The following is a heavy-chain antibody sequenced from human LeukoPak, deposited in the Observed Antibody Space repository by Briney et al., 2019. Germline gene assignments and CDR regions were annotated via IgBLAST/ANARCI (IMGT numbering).Heavy chain of an antibody. CDR2: ISSNGGST. CDR3: ARGIVVPAAIDSYYYYMDV. CDR1: GFTFSSCA. J-gene: IGHJ6*03. V-gene: IGHV3-64*01. D-gene: IGHD2-2*01. Sequence: GGSLRLSCAASGFTFSSCAMHWVRQAPGKGLEYVSAISSNGGSTYYANSVKGRFTISRDNSKNTLYLQMGSLRAEDMAVYYCARGIVVPAAIDSYYYYMDVWGKGTTVTVSS.